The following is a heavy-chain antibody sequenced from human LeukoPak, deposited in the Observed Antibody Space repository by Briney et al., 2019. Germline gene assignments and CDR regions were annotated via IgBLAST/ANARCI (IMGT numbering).Heavy chain of an antibody. Sequence: GGSLRLSCATSGFTFSAYWMHWVRQAPGKGLVWVSRVSGDGETTVYADSVNGRFTISRDNARNTLYLQMSSLRVDDTAVYYCTRDLSPAHFWGQGTLVTVSS. CDR2: VSGDGETT. V-gene: IGHV3-74*01. D-gene: IGHD2/OR15-2a*01. CDR1: GFTFSAYW. CDR3: TRDLSPAHF. J-gene: IGHJ4*02.